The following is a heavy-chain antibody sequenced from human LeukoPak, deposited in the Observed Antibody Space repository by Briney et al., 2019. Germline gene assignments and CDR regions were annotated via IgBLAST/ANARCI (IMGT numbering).Heavy chain of an antibody. CDR2: IYTSGST. CDR3: ARGTSPRYCSSTSCSYFDY. D-gene: IGHD2-2*01. V-gene: IGHV4-61*02. J-gene: IGHJ4*02. Sequence: SETLSLTCTVSGGSISSGSYYWSWLRQPAGKGLEWIGRIYTSGSTNYNPSLKSRVTISVDTSKNQFSLKLSSVTAADTAVYYCARGTSPRYCSSTSCSYFDYWGQGTLVTVSS. CDR1: GGSISSGSYY.